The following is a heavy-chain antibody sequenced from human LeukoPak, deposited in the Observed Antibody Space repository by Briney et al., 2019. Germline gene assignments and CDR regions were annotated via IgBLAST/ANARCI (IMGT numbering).Heavy chain of an antibody. V-gene: IGHV3-30*03. CDR3: ADSGSYSLY. CDR1: GFTFNSYD. CDR2: ISYDGTNR. J-gene: IGHJ4*02. D-gene: IGHD1-26*01. Sequence: GGSLRLSCAASGFTFNSYDMHWVRQAPGKGLEWVAFISYDGTNRYYADSVKGRFTISRDNSKNTLYLQMNSLRLDDTAVYSCADSGSYSLYWGQGTLATVSS.